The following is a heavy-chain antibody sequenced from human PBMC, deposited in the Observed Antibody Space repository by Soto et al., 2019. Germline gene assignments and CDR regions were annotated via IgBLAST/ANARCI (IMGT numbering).Heavy chain of an antibody. V-gene: IGHV3-33*01. J-gene: IGHJ4*02. CDR3: ARDYAEPAADPTLDY. CDR2: IWYDGSNK. D-gene: IGHD2-2*01. CDR1: GFTFSSYG. Sequence: GGSLRLSCAASGFTFSSYGMHWVRQAPGKGLEWVAVIWYDGSNKYYADSVKGRFTVSRDNSKNTLYLQMNSLRAEDTAVYYCARDYAEPAADPTLDYWGQGTLVTVSS.